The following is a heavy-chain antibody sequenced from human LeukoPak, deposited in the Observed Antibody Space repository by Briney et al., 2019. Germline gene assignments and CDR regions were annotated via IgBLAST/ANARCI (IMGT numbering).Heavy chain of an antibody. CDR2: IYYSGST. V-gene: IGHV4-39*01. CDR3: ATGLRFFDY. J-gene: IGHJ4*02. D-gene: IGHD3-3*01. CDR1: GGSISSSSYY. Sequence: SETLSLTCTVSGGSISSSSYYWGWIRQPPGKGLEWIGSIYYSGSTYYNPSLKSRVTISVDTSKNQFSLKLSSVTAADTAVYYCATGLRFFDYWGQGTLVTVSS.